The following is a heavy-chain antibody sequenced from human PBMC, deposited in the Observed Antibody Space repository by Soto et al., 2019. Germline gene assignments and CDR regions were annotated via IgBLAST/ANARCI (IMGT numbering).Heavy chain of an antibody. J-gene: IGHJ3*02. CDR2: TYYRSKWYN. CDR3: ARDRGWVAGLEDAFDI. D-gene: IGHD6-19*01. Sequence: PSQTLSLTCAISGDSVSSNSSAWNWIRQSPSRGLEWLGRTYYRSKWYNDYAVSVKSRITINPDTSKNQFSLQLNSVTPEDTAVYYCARDRGWVAGLEDAFDIWGQGTMVTVSS. V-gene: IGHV6-1*01. CDR1: GDSVSSNSSA.